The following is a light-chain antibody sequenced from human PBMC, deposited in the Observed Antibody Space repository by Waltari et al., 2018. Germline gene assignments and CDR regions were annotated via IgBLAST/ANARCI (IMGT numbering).Light chain of an antibody. J-gene: IGKJ2*01. CDR1: ANVATK. CDR3: QQYHSWPPYT. V-gene: IGKV3-15*01. CDR2: GAS. Sequence: EVVLTQSPATLSVSFGEQAHLSCRASANVATKLDWFQQKPGQAPWLLIYGASTRAPGAPVRFSGSGSGTEFTLTITNLQFEDSALFFCQQYHSWPPYTFGQGTKLEIK.